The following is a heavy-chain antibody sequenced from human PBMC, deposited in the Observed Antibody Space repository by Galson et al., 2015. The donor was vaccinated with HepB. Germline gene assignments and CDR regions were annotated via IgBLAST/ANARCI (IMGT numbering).Heavy chain of an antibody. CDR3: ARKGGAKYYYGSGSYSTFDY. D-gene: IGHD3-10*01. J-gene: IGHJ4*02. V-gene: IGHV4-34*01. CDR2: INHSGST. CDR1: GGSFSGYY. Sequence: SETLSLTCAVYGGSFSGYYWSWIRQPPGKGLEWIGEINHSGSTNYNPSLKSRVTISVDTSKNQFSLKLSSVTAADTAVYYCARKGGAKYYYGSGSYSTFDYWGQGTLVTVSS.